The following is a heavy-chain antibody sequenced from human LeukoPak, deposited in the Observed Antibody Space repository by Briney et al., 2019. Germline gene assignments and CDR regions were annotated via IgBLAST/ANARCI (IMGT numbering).Heavy chain of an antibody. D-gene: IGHD2-15*01. Sequence: KPSETLPLTCAVPGGSISSSNWWSWVRPPPGKGLEWIGEIYHSGSTNYNPSLKSRVTISVDKSKKQFSLRLSSVTAADTAVYYSARLYCSAGSSYLDYWGQGTLVTVS. CDR1: GGSISSSNW. J-gene: IGHJ4*02. V-gene: IGHV4-4*02. CDR2: IYHSGST. CDR3: ARLYCSAGSSYLDY.